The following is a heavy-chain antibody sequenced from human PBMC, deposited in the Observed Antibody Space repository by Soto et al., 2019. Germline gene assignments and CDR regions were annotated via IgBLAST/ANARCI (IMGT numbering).Heavy chain of an antibody. V-gene: IGHV3-30*18. CDR3: AKASIAVAGRTY. D-gene: IGHD6-19*01. CDR1: GFTFSSYG. Sequence: GGSLRLSCAASGFTFSSYGMHWVRQAPGKGLEWVAVISYDGSNKYYADSVKGRFTISRDNSKNTLYLQMNSLRAEDTAVYYCAKASIAVAGRTYWGQGTLVTVSS. J-gene: IGHJ4*02. CDR2: ISYDGSNK.